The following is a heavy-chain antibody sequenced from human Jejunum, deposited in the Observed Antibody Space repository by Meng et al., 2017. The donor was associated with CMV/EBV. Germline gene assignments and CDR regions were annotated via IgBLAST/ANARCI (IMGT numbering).Heavy chain of an antibody. CDR3: ARGLVMTPAAMCY. CDR2: INPNNGRT. CDR1: EYTFAEPY. D-gene: IGHD2-2*01. Sequence: ASEYTFAEPYLHWLRQAPGQGLEWMGWINPNNGRTYYAQQFQGRVTMTRDTSISTAYMELSRLTSDDTAVYYCARGLVMTPAAMCYWGQGTLVTVSS. J-gene: IGHJ4*02. V-gene: IGHV1-2*02.